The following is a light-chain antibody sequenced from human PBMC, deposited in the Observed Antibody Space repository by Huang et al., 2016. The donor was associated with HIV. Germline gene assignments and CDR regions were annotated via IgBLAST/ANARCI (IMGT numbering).Light chain of an antibody. CDR3: QQYYSSPFT. J-gene: IGKJ3*01. CDR1: QTILHDSDSRNY. Sequence: DIVMTQSPDSLAVSLGERATINCKSSQTILHDSDSRNYLAWYQQKPGHPPKLLIHWASSRNSGVPDRFIGSGSGTDFTLTISSLQAEDVAVYYCQQYYSSPFTFGPGTNVDI. V-gene: IGKV4-1*01. CDR2: WAS.